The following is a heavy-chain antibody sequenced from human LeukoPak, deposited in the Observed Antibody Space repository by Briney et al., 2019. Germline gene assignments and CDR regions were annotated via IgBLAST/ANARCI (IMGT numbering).Heavy chain of an antibody. CDR2: IYSNGNT. V-gene: IGHV4-59*08. J-gene: IGHJ3*02. D-gene: IGHD5-18*01. Sequence: PSETLSLTCVVSGGSINNYWSWIRQPPGKGLEWIAYIYSNGNTNYNPSFKSRVTVSVATSKNQLSLRLTSVAAADTAIYYCARQPSATAAFDIWGQGTMVIVSS. CDR1: GGSINNY. CDR3: ARQPSATAAFDI.